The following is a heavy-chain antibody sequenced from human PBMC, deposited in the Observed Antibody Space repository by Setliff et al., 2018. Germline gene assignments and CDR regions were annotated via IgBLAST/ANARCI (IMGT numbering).Heavy chain of an antibody. D-gene: IGHD2-21*01. J-gene: IGHJ6*02. CDR2: IYHSGSS. V-gene: IGHV4-39*07. Sequence: SETLSLPCTVSGGSISSMSYYWGWIRQPPGKGLEWIGSIYHSGSSYYNSSLRSRVTISVDTSKNQFSLILRSVTAADTGVYYCATRTFAVIPHSGLGLDYFYGMDVWGRGTTVTVSS. CDR3: ATRTFAVIPHSGLGLDYFYGMDV. CDR1: GGSISSMSYY.